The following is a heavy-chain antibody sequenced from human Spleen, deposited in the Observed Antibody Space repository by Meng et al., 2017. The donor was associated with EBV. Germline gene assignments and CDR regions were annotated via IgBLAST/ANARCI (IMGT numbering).Heavy chain of an antibody. CDR1: GGSINNGGYS. D-gene: IGHD5-18*01. V-gene: IGHV4-30-2*01. Sequence: QLPRRESGSGPAKPSQPTSLTSAVAGGSINNGGYSWSWIRQPPGKGLDWIGYIYQSGSAYYNPSLKSRVTMSVDMSKNQFSLKLSSVTAADTAVYYCARASSGDSDGFDYWGQGTLVTVSS. CDR2: IYQSGSA. J-gene: IGHJ4*02. CDR3: ARASSGDSDGFDY.